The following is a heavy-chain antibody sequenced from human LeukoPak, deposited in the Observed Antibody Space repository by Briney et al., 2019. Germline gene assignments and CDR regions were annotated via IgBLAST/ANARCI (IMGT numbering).Heavy chain of an antibody. D-gene: IGHD3-22*01. CDR2: INPNSGGT. V-gene: IGHV1-2*02. Sequence: ASVKVSCKASGYTFTSYYMHWVRQAPGQGLEWMGWINPNSGGTNYAQKFQGRVTMTRDTSISTAYMELSRLRSDDTAVYYCARGRVYDSSGYYYLYYMDVWGKGTTVTVSS. CDR1: GYTFTSYY. CDR3: ARGRVYDSSGYYYLYYMDV. J-gene: IGHJ6*03.